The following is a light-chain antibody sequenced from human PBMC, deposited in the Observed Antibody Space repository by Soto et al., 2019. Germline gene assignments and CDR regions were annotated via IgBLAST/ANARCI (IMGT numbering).Light chain of an antibody. CDR3: SSYSGSNNWV. CDR1: SSDVGAYKY. CDR2: EVS. V-gene: IGLV2-8*01. J-gene: IGLJ3*02. Sequence: QSALTQPRSASGSPGQSVTISCTGTSSDVGAYKYVSWYQQHPGKAPKLMIYEVSKRPSGVPDRFSGSKSGNTASLTVSGLQAEDEADYYCSSYSGSNNWVFGGGTKLTVL.